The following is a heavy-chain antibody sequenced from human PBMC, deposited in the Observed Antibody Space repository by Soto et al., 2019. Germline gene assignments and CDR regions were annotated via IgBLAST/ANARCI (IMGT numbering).Heavy chain of an antibody. CDR1: GFTFHGYT. CDR3: AKEAGTIYFDY. V-gene: IGHV3-43*01. D-gene: IGHD6-13*01. CDR2: INWDGTNK. J-gene: IGHJ4*02. Sequence: GGSLRLSCAASGFTFHGYTMHWVRHAPGKGLEWVSLINWDGTNKYYADSVKGRFTISRDNGKNSLYLQMNSLRTEDTALYYCAKEAGTIYFDYWGQGALVTVSP.